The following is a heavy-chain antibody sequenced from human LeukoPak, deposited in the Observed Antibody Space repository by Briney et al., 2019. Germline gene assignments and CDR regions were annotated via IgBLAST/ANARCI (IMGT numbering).Heavy chain of an antibody. Sequence: GGSLRLSCAASGFTFSSYAMSWVRQAPGKGLEWVSAISGSGGSTYYADSVKGRFTISRDNSKNTLYLQMNSLRAEDTAVYYCAKDLASQLGRGFYYYYGMDVWGQGTTVSVSS. CDR3: AKDLASQLGRGFYYYYGMDV. CDR1: GFTFSSYA. D-gene: IGHD6-6*01. V-gene: IGHV3-23*01. J-gene: IGHJ6*02. CDR2: ISGSGGST.